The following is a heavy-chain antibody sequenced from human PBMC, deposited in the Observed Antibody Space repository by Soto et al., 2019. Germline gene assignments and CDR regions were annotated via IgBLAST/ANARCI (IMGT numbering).Heavy chain of an antibody. CDR2: IGAYNGNT. J-gene: IGHJ4*02. CDR3: ARAWFGDFVYYFDY. Sequence: ASVKVSCKASGYTFTNYGLSWVRQAPGQGLEWMGWIGAYNGNTNYAQKLQGRVTMTTDTSTSSASMELRSLRSDDTAVYYCARAWFGDFVYYFDYWGQGTLVTVSS. V-gene: IGHV1-18*01. D-gene: IGHD3-10*01. CDR1: GYTFTNYG.